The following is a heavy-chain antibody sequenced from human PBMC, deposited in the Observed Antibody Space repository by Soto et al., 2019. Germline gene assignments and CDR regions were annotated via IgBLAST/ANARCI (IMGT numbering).Heavy chain of an antibody. D-gene: IGHD2-2*01. J-gene: IGHJ5*02. V-gene: IGHV3-15*01. CDR2: IKSKTDGGTT. Sequence: GGSLRLSCAASGFTFSNAWMSWVRQAPGKGLEWVGRIKSKTDGGTTDYAAPVKGRFTISRDDSKNTLYLQMNSLKTEDTAVYYCTTSRGSIVPAATYNWFDPWGQGTLVTVSS. CDR3: TTSRGSIVPAATYNWFDP. CDR1: GFTFSNAW.